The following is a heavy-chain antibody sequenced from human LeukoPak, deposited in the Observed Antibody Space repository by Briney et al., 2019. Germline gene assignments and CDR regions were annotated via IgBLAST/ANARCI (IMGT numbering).Heavy chain of an antibody. CDR3: ARFRFASSWPYGVDV. Sequence: RTGGSLRLSCAASGFTFSSYSMNWVRQAPGKGLEWVSSISSSSSYIYYADSVKGRFTISRDNTENSLFLQMDSLRAEDTAVYYCARFRFASSWPYGVDVWGQGTTVTVSS. CDR2: ISSSSSYI. D-gene: IGHD6-13*01. V-gene: IGHV3-21*04. CDR1: GFTFSSYS. J-gene: IGHJ6*02.